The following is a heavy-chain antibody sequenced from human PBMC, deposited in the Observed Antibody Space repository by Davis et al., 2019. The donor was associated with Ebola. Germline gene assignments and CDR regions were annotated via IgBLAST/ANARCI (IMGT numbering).Heavy chain of an antibody. V-gene: IGHV4-59*01. CDR3: ARDGRYSSGWYYYGMDV. D-gene: IGHD6-19*01. Sequence: PSETLSLTCTVSGGSISSYYWRWIRQPPGKGLEWIGYIYYSGSTNYNPSLKSRVTISVDTSKNQFSLKLSSVTAADTAVYYCARDGRYSSGWYYYGMDVWGQGTTVTVSS. CDR2: IYYSGST. CDR1: GGSISSYY. J-gene: IGHJ6*02.